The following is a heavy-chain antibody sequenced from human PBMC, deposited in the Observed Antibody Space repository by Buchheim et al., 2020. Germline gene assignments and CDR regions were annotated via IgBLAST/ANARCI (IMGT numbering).Heavy chain of an antibody. CDR3: AKEVEQWLVAPYFDY. J-gene: IGHJ4*02. Sequence: QVQLVESGGGVVQPGRSLRLSCAASGFTFSSYAMHWVRQAPGKGLEWVAVISYDGSNKYYADSVKGRFTTSRDNSKNTLYLQMNSLRAEDTAVYYCAKEVEQWLVAPYFDYWGQGTL. CDR2: ISYDGSNK. D-gene: IGHD6-19*01. CDR1: GFTFSSYA. V-gene: IGHV3-30-3*01.